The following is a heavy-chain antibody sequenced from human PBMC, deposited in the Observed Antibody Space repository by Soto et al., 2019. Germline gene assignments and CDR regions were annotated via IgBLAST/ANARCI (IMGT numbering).Heavy chain of an antibody. Sequence: EVQLLESGGGLVQPGGSLRLSCAASGFTFSSYAMSWVRQAPGKGLEWVSAISGSGGSTYYADSVKGRFTISRDNSKNPLYLQMNSLRAEDTAVYYCAKKRYSYGLSDGMDVWGQGTTVTVSS. J-gene: IGHJ6*02. CDR2: ISGSGGST. CDR1: GFTFSSYA. V-gene: IGHV3-23*01. D-gene: IGHD5-18*01. CDR3: AKKRYSYGLSDGMDV.